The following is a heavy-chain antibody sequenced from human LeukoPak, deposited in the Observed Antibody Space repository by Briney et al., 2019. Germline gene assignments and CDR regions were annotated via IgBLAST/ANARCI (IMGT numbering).Heavy chain of an antibody. J-gene: IGHJ3*02. V-gene: IGHV4-59*12. Sequence: SETLSLTCTVSGGSISGYYWSWIRQPPGKGLEWVGYIYYSGSTNYNPSLKSRVTISIDSSKNQFSLKLSSVTAADTAVYYCARPSMDDYGDYPDAFDIWGQGTMVTVSS. CDR1: GGSISGYY. D-gene: IGHD4-17*01. CDR2: IYYSGST. CDR3: ARPSMDDYGDYPDAFDI.